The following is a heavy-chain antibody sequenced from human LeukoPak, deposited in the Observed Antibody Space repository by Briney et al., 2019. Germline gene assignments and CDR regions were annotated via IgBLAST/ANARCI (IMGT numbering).Heavy chain of an antibody. CDR3: AKDMAIMYSGSLY. Sequence: TGGSLRLSCAASGFTFSSHGMNWVRQAPGKGLEWVSGITGSGANAYYADSVKGRFTISRDNSRNTLYLQMNSLRAEDTAVYYCAKDMAIMYSGSLYWGQGTLVTVSS. D-gene: IGHD1-26*01. J-gene: IGHJ4*02. V-gene: IGHV3-23*01. CDR1: GFTFSSHG. CDR2: ITGSGANA.